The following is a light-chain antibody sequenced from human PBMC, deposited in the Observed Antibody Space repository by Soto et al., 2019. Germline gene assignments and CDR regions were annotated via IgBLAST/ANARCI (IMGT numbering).Light chain of an antibody. CDR3: SSFTVTITVL. Sequence: QSVLTQPPSVSGAPGQRVTISCTGSSSNIGAHYDVHWYQQLPGTAPKLLIYGNSNRPSGVPDRFSGSKSGNTASLTISGLQAEDEADYYCSSFTVTITVLFGGGTKVTVL. CDR1: SSNIGAHYD. J-gene: IGLJ2*01. CDR2: GNS. V-gene: IGLV1-40*01.